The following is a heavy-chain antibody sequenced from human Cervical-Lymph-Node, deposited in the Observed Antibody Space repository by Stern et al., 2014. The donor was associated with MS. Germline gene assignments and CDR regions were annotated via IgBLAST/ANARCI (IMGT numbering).Heavy chain of an antibody. D-gene: IGHD2-8*01. CDR1: GFTFSSYG. CDR2: ISYDGNHK. V-gene: IGHV3-30*03. J-gene: IGHJ4*02. Sequence: DQLVESGGSVVQPGRSLRLSCATSGFTFSSYGMHWVRQAPGTVLEWVTVISYDGNHKYYAASVKGRFTISRDNSKNTLHLQMNSVTPDDTAIYYCARDYEDTSMLFDHWGQGTLVTVSS. CDR3: ARDYEDTSMLFDH.